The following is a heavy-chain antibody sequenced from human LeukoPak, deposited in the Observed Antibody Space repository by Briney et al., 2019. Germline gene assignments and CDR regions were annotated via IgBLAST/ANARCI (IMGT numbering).Heavy chain of an antibody. D-gene: IGHD1-26*01. V-gene: IGHV1-18*01. CDR2: ISAYNGNT. CDR1: GYTFTSYG. Sequence: ASVKVSCKASGYTFTSYGISWVRQAPGQGLEWMGWISAYNGNTNYAQKLQGRVTMTTDTSTSTACMELRSLRSDDTAVYYCARGSWELRRRGYFDYWGQGTLVTVSS. J-gene: IGHJ4*02. CDR3: ARGSWELRRRGYFDY.